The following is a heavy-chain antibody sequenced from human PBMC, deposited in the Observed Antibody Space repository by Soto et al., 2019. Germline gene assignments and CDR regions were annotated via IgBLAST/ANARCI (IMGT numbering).Heavy chain of an antibody. J-gene: IGHJ6*02. D-gene: IGHD2-21*02. Sequence: GESLKISCKGSGYIFTDHCIVWVLQIAWKGLEWVGIISPGYSNIIYSPSVQGQVTISADMSISTAYLQWSSLKASDTAIYYCARRHYCRGDCTIXPDYYYGMDVWGQGTTVTVSS. CDR1: GYIFTDHC. V-gene: IGHV5-51*01. CDR2: ISPGYSNI. CDR3: ARRHYCRGDCTIXPDYYYGMDV.